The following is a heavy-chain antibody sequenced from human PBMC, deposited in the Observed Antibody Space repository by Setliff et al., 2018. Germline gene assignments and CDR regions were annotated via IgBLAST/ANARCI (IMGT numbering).Heavy chain of an antibody. V-gene: IGHV4-61*02. Sequence: SETLSLTCTVSGDSISSRRNYWXWFRQPAXXXXXXXXXXXXXXXXXYXXSLKSRVTISLDTSKNQFSLSLTSVTAEDTAVYYCARMSGFQYIDVWDKGTTVTVSS. CDR3: ARMSGFQYIDV. J-gene: IGHJ6*03. CDR1: GDSISSRRNY. D-gene: IGHD3-3*01. CDR2: XXXXXXX.